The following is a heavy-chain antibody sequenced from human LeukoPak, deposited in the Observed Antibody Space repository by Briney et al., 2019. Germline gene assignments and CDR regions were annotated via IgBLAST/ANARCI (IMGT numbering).Heavy chain of an antibody. Sequence: PGGSLRLSCVASGFSFSDYYMSWIRQTPGKALEWISSISGSSYHIYYADSVKGRFTISRDNANDLLYLQMNSLRAEDTAVYYCASGTIVGARGADNWGQGTLVTVSS. CDR2: ISGSSYHI. V-gene: IGHV3-11*06. CDR3: ASGTIVGARGADN. J-gene: IGHJ4*02. D-gene: IGHD1-26*01. CDR1: GFSFSDYY.